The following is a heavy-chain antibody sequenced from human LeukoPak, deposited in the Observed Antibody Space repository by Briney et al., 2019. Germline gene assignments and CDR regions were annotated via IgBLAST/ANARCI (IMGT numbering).Heavy chain of an antibody. CDR1: GGFISSGGYY. D-gene: IGHD3-22*01. V-gene: IGHV4-31*03. CDR3: ARTYYYDSSGKTVWFDP. Sequence: PSQTLSLTCTVSGGFISSGGYYWSWIRQHPGKGLEWIGYIYYSGSTYYNPSLKSRVTISVDTSKNQFSLKLSSVTAADTAVYYCARTYYYDSSGKTVWFDPWGQGTLVTVSS. J-gene: IGHJ5*02. CDR2: IYYSGST.